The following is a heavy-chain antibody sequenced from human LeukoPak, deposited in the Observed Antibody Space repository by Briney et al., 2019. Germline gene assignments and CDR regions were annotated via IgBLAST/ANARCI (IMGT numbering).Heavy chain of an antibody. Sequence: GGSLRLSCAASGFTFSNYAMSWVRQVPGKGLEWVSAISSGAGTTGYADSVKGRFTISRVNSKSSTYLQMNSLRAEDTAIYYCAKDLEQSYSGWSASYDAWGQGTLVTVSS. D-gene: IGHD6-19*01. J-gene: IGHJ5*02. CDR1: GFTFSNYA. CDR2: ISSGAGTT. V-gene: IGHV3-23*01. CDR3: AKDLEQSYSGWSASYDA.